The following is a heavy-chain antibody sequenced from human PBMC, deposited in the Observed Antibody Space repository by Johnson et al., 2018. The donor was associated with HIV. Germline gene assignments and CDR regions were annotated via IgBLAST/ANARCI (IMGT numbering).Heavy chain of an antibody. CDR2: INWNGGST. Sequence: VQLVESGGGVVRPGGSLRLSCAASGFTFDDYGMSWVRQAPGKGLEWVSGINWNGGSTGYADSVKGRFTISRDNSKNTLYLQMTSVGAEDTAVYYCAKDWAYSSSWYDEGLAFDIWGQGTMVTVS. CDR3: AKDWAYSSSWYDEGLAFDI. CDR1: GFTFDDYG. V-gene: IGHV3-20*04. D-gene: IGHD6-13*01. J-gene: IGHJ3*02.